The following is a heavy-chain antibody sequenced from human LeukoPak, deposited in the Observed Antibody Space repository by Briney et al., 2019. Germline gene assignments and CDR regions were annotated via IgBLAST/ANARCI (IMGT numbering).Heavy chain of an antibody. CDR1: GFSFSSYG. CDR3: AKDRDVRGSLLDY. CDR2: ISVSAAT. Sequence: GGTLRLSCAVSGFSFSSYGMSWVRQTPGKGLEWVSTISVSAATNYADSVKGRFTISRDNSKNTLYLQMNNLRADDTAVYYCAKDRDVRGSLLDYWGQGTLVTVSS. V-gene: IGHV3-23*01. J-gene: IGHJ4*02. D-gene: IGHD3-16*01.